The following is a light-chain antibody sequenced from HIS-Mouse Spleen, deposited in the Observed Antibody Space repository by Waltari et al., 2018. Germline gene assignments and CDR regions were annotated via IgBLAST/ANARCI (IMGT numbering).Light chain of an antibody. J-gene: IGLJ3*02. Sequence: QSVLTQPPSVSGAPGQRVTISCTGSSSNNGAGYDVHWYPQLPGTSPKLLIYGNSNRPSGVPDRFSGSKSGTSASLAITGLQAEDEADYYCQSYDSSLSGKWVFGGGTKLTVL. CDR2: GNS. CDR3: QSYDSSLSGKWV. CDR1: SSNNGAGYD. V-gene: IGLV1-40*01.